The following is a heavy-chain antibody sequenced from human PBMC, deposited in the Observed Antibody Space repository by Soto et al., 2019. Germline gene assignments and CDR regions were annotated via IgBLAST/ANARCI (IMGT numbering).Heavy chain of an antibody. CDR1: GFTFRSYW. J-gene: IGHJ4*02. D-gene: IGHD1-1*01. V-gene: IGHV3-74*01. Sequence: GGSLRLSCAASGFTFRSYWMHWVRQAPGKGLVWVSRINRDGSSTSYADSVKGRVTISRDTAKNTLYLQMNSLRAEDTAVYYCAREVVTTGEYYFDSWGQGTLVTVSS. CDR2: INRDGSST. CDR3: AREVVTTGEYYFDS.